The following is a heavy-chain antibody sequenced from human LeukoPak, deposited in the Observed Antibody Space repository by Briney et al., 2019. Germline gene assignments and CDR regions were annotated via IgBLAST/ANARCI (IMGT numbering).Heavy chain of an antibody. V-gene: IGHV3-23*01. Sequence: GGSLRLSCAASGFTFSSYAMSGVREAPGRRLEWGSAMGGSGGSTYYADAVKGRSPISRDNSTNPLYLQMNSLRAKYTAVYTCAKDDIAAADTDFFHYWGQGNLVTVSS. D-gene: IGHD6-25*01. CDR2: MGGSGGST. CDR3: AKDDIAAADTDFFHY. J-gene: IGHJ4*02. CDR1: GFTFSSYA.